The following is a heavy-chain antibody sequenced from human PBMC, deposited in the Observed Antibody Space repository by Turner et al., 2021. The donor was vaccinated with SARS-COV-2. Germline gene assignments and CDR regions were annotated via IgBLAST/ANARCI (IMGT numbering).Heavy chain of an antibody. CDR2: IYYSGST. V-gene: IGHV4-31*03. Sequence: QVQLQESGPGLVKPSQTLSLTCTVSGASISSGYYWSWIRQHPGKGLEWIGYIYYSGSTSYNPSLKSRITISLDTSKKQFSPKVTSVTAADTAVYYCARLTTVVSLPDSWGQGTLVTVSS. CDR1: GASISSGYY. J-gene: IGHJ4*02. CDR3: ARLTTVVSLPDS. D-gene: IGHD4-17*01.